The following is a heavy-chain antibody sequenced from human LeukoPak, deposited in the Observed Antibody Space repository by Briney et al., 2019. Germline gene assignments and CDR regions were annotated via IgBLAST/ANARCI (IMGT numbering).Heavy chain of an antibody. CDR1: GFTFSSYA. D-gene: IGHD3-22*01. CDR2: INWNGGST. V-gene: IGHV3-20*01. CDR3: ARVTYYYDSSGYLDAFDI. Sequence: PGGSLRLSCAASGFTFSSYAMSWVRQAPGKGLEWVSGINWNGGSTGYADSVKGRFTISRDNAKNSLYLQMNSLRAEDTALYHCARVTYYYDSSGYLDAFDIWGQGTMVTVPS. J-gene: IGHJ3*02.